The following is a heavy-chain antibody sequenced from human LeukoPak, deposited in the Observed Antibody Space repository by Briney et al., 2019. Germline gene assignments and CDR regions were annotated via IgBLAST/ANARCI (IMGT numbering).Heavy chain of an antibody. J-gene: IGHJ6*02. CDR2: IYYSGST. Sequence: SETLSLTCTVSGGSMNTYYWSWIRQPPGKGLEWIGNIYYSGSTYYNPSLKSRVTISVDTSKNQFSLKLSSVTAADTAVYYCARHAYSNYNYYYYYGMDVWGQGTTVTVSS. CDR1: GGSMNTYY. CDR3: ARHAYSNYNYYYYYGMDV. V-gene: IGHV4-59*08. D-gene: IGHD4-11*01.